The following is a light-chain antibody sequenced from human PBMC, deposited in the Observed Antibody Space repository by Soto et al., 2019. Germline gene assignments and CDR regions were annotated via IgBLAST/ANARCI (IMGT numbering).Light chain of an antibody. CDR1: HSISSW. V-gene: IGKV1-5*03. CDR3: QQYNSYPWT. CDR2: KAS. Sequence: DIQMTQSPSTLSASVGDRVTITCRASHSISSWLAWYQQKPGKASKLLIYKASSLESGVPSRFSGSGSGTEFTLTISSLQPDDFATYYCQQYNSYPWTFGQGTKVEIK. J-gene: IGKJ1*01.